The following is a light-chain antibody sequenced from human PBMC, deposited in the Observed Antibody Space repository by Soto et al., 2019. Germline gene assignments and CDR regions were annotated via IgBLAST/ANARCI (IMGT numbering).Light chain of an antibody. Sequence: QSVLTQPPSASGSAGQSVTISCTGTSSDVGGYNYVSWYQQHPGKAPKLMIYEVSKRPSGVPDRFSGSKSGNTASLTVSGLQAEDEADYYCSSYAGSNNWNFGTGTKLTVL. V-gene: IGLV2-8*01. CDR3: SSYAGSNNWN. CDR1: SSDVGGYNY. CDR2: EVS. J-gene: IGLJ1*01.